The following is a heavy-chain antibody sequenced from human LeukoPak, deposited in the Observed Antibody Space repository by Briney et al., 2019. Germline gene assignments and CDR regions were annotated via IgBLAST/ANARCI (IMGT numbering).Heavy chain of an antibody. V-gene: IGHV3-23*01. J-gene: IGHJ4*02. CDR2: IGTTGAGT. D-gene: IGHD2/OR15-2a*01. CDR1: GFSFNTYA. CDR3: AKRGNREFDY. Sequence: GGSLRLSCSASGFSFNTYAMSWVRQAPGKGLEWVSGIGTTGAGTYYADSVKGRFTISRDNSKSTLYLQMDSLRAEDTAMYYCAKRGNREFDYWGQGTLVTVSS.